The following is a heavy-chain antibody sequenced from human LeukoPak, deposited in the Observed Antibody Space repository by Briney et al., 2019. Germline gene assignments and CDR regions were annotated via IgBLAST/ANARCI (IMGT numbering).Heavy chain of an antibody. CDR1: GFTFSSYA. V-gene: IGHV3-23*01. CDR2: ISGSGGST. D-gene: IGHD6-13*01. Sequence: GGSLRLSCAASGFTFSSYAMSWVRQAPGKGLEWVSAISGSGGSTYYADSVKGRFTISRDNSKNTLYLQMNSLRAEDTAVYYCAKEPRPEVRQQLFWFDPWGQGTLVTVSS. CDR3: AKEPRPEVRQQLFWFDP. J-gene: IGHJ5*02.